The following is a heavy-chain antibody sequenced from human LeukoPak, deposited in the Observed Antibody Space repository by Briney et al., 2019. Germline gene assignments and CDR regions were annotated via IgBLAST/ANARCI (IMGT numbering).Heavy chain of an antibody. J-gene: IGHJ6*02. V-gene: IGHV4-39*07. CDR1: GGSISSSSYY. CDR3: AKFGVDYDMIV. CDR2: IYYSGST. Sequence: PSETLSLTCTVSGGSISSSSYYWGWIRQPPGKGLEWIGSIYYSGSTYYNPSLKSRVTISVDTSKNQFSLKLSSVTAADTAVYYCAKFGVDYDMIVWGQGTTVTVS. D-gene: IGHD3-16*01.